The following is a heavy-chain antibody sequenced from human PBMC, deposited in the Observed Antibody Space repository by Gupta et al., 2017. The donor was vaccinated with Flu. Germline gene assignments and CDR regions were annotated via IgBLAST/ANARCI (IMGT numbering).Heavy chain of an antibody. J-gene: IGHJ4*02. CDR2: FDPEDGET. D-gene: IGHD3-22*01. CDR3: ATVGRPYYYDSSGYYFFDY. V-gene: IGHV1-24*01. Sequence: GLEWMGGFDPEDGETIYEQKFQGRVTMTEDTSTDTAYMELSSLRSEDTAVYYCATVGRPYYYDSSGYYFFDYWGQGTLVTVSS.